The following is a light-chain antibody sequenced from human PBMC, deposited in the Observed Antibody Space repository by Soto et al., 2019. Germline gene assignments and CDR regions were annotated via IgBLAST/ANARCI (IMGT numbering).Light chain of an antibody. Sequence: EIVMTQSPATLSVSPGARATLSCRASQSVSSNLAWYQQKPGQAPRLLIYGASTRATGIPARFSGSGSGTEFTLTISSLQSEDFAVYYCQQYNNWPRTFGQGIKVEIK. CDR3: QQYNNWPRT. CDR2: GAS. V-gene: IGKV3-15*01. CDR1: QSVSSN. J-gene: IGKJ1*01.